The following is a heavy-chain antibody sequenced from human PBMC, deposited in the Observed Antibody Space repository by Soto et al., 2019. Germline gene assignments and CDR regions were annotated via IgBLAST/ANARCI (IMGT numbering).Heavy chain of an antibody. CDR2: INAGNGNT. CDR3: ARSSGYYVIDY. J-gene: IGHJ4*02. D-gene: IGHD3-22*01. CDR1: GYTFTSYA. V-gene: IGHV1-3*01. Sequence: QVQLVQSGAEVKKPGASVKVSCKASGYTFTSYAMHWVRQAPGQRLEWMGWINAGNGNTKYSQKFQGRVTITRDTSASTAYMELSRLRSEDTAVDYCARSSGYYVIDYWGQGTLVTFSS.